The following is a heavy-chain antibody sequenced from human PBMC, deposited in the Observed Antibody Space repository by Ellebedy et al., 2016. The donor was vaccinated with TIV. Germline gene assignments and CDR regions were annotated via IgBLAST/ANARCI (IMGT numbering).Heavy chain of an antibody. D-gene: IGHD3-10*01. V-gene: IGHV3-23*01. CDR1: GFTFSTYA. Sequence: GESLKISCAASGFTFSTYAMSWVRQAPGKGLEWVGGYTNYADSVKGRFTISTHNSRNTLYLQMTNLGTEDTAVYYCAKGSFPFGDKSERIYSFQYWGQGTLVTVSS. J-gene: IGHJ4*02. CDR3: AKGSFPFGDKSERIYSFQY. CDR2: GYT.